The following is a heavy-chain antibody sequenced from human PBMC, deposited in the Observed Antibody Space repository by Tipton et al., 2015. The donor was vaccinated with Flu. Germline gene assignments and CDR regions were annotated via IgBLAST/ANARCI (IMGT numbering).Heavy chain of an antibody. J-gene: IGHJ6*02. D-gene: IGHD3-16*01. CDR1: GFIVSDTY. Sequence: SLRLSCAASGFIVSDTYMSWVRQAPGKGLEWVSSISSSSSYIYYADSVKGRFTISRDNAKNSLYLQMNSLRAEDTAVYYCARAFTGEYGMDVWGQGTTVTVSS. CDR2: ISSSSSYI. CDR3: ARAFTGEYGMDV. V-gene: IGHV3-21*01.